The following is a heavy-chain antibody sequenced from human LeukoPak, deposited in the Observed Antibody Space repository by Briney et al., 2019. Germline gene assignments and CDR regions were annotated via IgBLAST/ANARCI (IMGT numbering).Heavy chain of an antibody. CDR1: GFTFSTYD. Sequence: GGSLRLSCAVSGFTFSTYDMSWVRQAPGKGLEWVSAISGSGGSTYYADSVKGRFTISRDNSKNTLYLQLKSLRAEDTAVYYCARDSSSGTYFDYWGQGTLVTVSS. V-gene: IGHV3-23*01. J-gene: IGHJ4*02. D-gene: IGHD1-26*01. CDR3: ARDSSSGTYFDY. CDR2: ISGSGGST.